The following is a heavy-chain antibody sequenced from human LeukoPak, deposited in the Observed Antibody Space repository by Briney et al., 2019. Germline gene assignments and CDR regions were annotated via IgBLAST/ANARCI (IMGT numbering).Heavy chain of an antibody. CDR2: IKQDGSEK. Sequence: GGSLRLSCAASGFTFSSCCMNWVRQAPGKGLEWVANIKQDGSEKYYVDSVKGRFTISRDNAKNSLYLQMNTLRPEDTAVYYCARERQNKDFWSGGDYWGQGTLVTVSS. J-gene: IGHJ4*02. D-gene: IGHD3-3*01. V-gene: IGHV3-7*01. CDR1: GFTFSSCC. CDR3: ARERQNKDFWSGGDY.